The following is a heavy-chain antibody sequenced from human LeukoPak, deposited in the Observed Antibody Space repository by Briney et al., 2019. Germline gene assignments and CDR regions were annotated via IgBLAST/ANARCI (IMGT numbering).Heavy chain of an antibody. V-gene: IGHV3-20*04. Sequence: GGSLRLSRAASGFTFDEYGMSWVRQAPGKGLEWVSGINWNGGSTGYADSVKGRFTISRDNAKNSLYLQMNSLRAEDTALYYCARVVPAAPYYYYYMDVWGKGTTVTVSS. CDR3: ARVVPAAPYYYYYMDV. J-gene: IGHJ6*03. CDR1: GFTFDEYG. D-gene: IGHD2-2*01. CDR2: INWNGGST.